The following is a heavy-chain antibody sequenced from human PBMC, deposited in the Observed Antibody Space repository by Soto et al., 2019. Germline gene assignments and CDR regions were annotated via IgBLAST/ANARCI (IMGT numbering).Heavy chain of an antibody. J-gene: IGHJ5*02. V-gene: IGHV2-5*02. D-gene: IGHD3-10*01. CDR2: IYWDDDK. Sequence: QITLKESGPTLVKPTQTLTLTCTFSGFSLSTSGVGVGWIRQPPGKDLEWLALIYWDDDKRYSPSLKSRLTITKDTSKNQVVLTMTNMDPVDTATYYCSRVTGSYQINWCDPWGQGTLVTVSS. CDR1: GFSLSTSGVG. CDR3: SRVTGSYQINWCDP.